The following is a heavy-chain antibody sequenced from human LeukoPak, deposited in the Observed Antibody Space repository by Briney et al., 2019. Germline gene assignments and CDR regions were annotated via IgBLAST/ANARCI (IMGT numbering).Heavy chain of an antibody. CDR2: INHSGST. D-gene: IGHD4-17*01. V-gene: IGHV4-34*01. Sequence: PSETLSLTCAVYGGSFSNYYWSWIRQPPGKGLEWIGEINHSGSTNYNPSLKSRVTISLDTSKNQFSLKLSSVTAADTAVYYCARHSYGDYGYYFDYWGQGTLVTVSS. CDR3: ARHSYGDYGYYFDY. CDR1: GGSFSNYY. J-gene: IGHJ4*02.